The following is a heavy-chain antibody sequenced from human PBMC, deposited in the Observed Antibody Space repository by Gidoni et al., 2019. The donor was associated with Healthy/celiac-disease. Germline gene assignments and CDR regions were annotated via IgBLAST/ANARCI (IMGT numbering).Heavy chain of an antibody. D-gene: IGHD3-3*01. CDR1: GFSLSTSGVG. J-gene: IGHJ5*02. Sequence: QITLKESGPTLVKPTQTLTLTCTFSGFSLSTSGVGVGWIRQPPGKALEWLALIYWDDDKRYSPSLKSRLTITKDTSKNQVVLTMTNMDPVDTATYYCAHIWNYDFWSGSRGNWFDPWGQGTLVTVSS. CDR3: AHIWNYDFWSGSRGNWFDP. CDR2: IYWDDDK. V-gene: IGHV2-5*02.